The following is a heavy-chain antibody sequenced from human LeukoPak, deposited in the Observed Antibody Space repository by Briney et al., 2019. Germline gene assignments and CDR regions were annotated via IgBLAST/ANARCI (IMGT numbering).Heavy chain of an antibody. D-gene: IGHD3-3*01. Sequence: GGSLRLSCAASGFTFSSYGMRWLRQAPGKGLEWVAVIWYDGSNKYYADSVKGRFTISRDNSKKTLYLQMNSLRAEDTAVYYCASDRGRDYDFWSGSRLYYYYYYMDVWGKGTTVTVSS. J-gene: IGHJ6*03. CDR3: ASDRGRDYDFWSGSRLYYYYYYMDV. CDR1: GFTFSSYG. V-gene: IGHV3-33*01. CDR2: IWYDGSNK.